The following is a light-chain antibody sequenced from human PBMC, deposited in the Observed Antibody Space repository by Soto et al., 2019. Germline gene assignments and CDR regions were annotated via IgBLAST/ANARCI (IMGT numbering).Light chain of an antibody. CDR2: YAS. J-gene: IGKJ3*01. CDR3: QHYSNWPPT. V-gene: IGKV3-15*01. CDR1: ESVHSN. Sequence: EMVMTQSPATLSVSPGERVTLSCRASESVHSNLAWYQQKPGQGPSLLIYYASTRVTGVPDRFSGSGSGTEFTLTLSSLQSEDFGVYYCQHYSNWPPTFGPGTQVEIK.